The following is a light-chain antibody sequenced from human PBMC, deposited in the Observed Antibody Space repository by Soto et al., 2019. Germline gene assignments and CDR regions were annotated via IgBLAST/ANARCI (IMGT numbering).Light chain of an antibody. V-gene: IGKV3-20*01. J-gene: IGKJ1*01. Sequence: EIVMTQSPATLSVSPGERATLSCRASQSVSSNLAWYQQKPGQAPRLLIYGASSRATGIPDRFSGSGSGTDFTLTISRLEPEDFAVYYCQQYVRSLWTFGQGTKV. CDR3: QQYVRSLWT. CDR1: QSVSSN. CDR2: GAS.